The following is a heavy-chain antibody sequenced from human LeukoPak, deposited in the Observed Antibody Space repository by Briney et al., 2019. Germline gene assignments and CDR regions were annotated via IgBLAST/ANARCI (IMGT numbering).Heavy chain of an antibody. J-gene: IGHJ4*02. CDR3: ARDRNRPFPSYYYGSGSHPLFDY. CDR1: GYTFTGYY. Sequence: ASVKVSCKASGYTFTGYYMHWVRQAPGQGLEWMGWINPNSGGTNYAQKFQGRVTMTRDTSISTAYMELNRLRSEDTAVYYCARDRNRPFPSYYYGSGSHPLFDYWGQGTLVTVSS. D-gene: IGHD3-10*01. V-gene: IGHV1-2*02. CDR2: INPNSGGT.